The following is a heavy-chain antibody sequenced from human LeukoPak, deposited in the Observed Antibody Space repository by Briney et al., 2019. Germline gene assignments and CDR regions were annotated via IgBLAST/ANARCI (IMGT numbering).Heavy chain of an antibody. Sequence: SETLSLTCTVSGGSISSHYWSWIRQPPWKGLEWIGYIYYSGSTNYNPSLKSRVTISVDTSKNQFSLKLSSVTAADTAVYYCAREAGTYYFDYWGQGTLVTVSS. CDR1: GGSISSHY. D-gene: IGHD1-1*01. V-gene: IGHV4-59*11. CDR2: IYYSGST. J-gene: IGHJ4*02. CDR3: AREAGTYYFDY.